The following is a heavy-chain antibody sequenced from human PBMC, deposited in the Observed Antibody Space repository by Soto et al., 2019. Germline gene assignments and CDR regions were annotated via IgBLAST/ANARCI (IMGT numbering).Heavy chain of an antibody. Sequence: QLVESGGGLVKPGGSLRLSCAASGFIFNDAWMKWVRQVPGKGLEWVGRIKSKGGGGPVDYAAPVNGRFTISRDDSKNTLYLQMNSLKTEDTAVYYCTHTRGWPPSGFEAWGQGTMVTVSS. V-gene: IGHV3-15*07. CDR3: THTRGWPPSGFEA. D-gene: IGHD3-3*01. CDR2: IKSKGGGGPV. J-gene: IGHJ3*01. CDR1: GFIFNDAW.